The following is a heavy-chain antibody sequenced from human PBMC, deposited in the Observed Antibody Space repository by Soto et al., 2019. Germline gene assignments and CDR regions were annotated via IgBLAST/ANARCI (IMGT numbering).Heavy chain of an antibody. CDR2: INQGGSEK. Sequence: EVQLVESGGGFVQPGGSLRLSCAVSGFHFSAYWMSWVRQTPGKGLEWVANINQGGSEKYYVESVKGRFTISRDNADNSLFLQMNYLRAEDRAVYYCAKEYSGSSHDFELWGRGTLVTVSS. V-gene: IGHV3-7*01. CDR1: GFHFSAYW. D-gene: IGHD6-6*01. CDR3: AKEYSGSSHDFEL. J-gene: IGHJ2*01.